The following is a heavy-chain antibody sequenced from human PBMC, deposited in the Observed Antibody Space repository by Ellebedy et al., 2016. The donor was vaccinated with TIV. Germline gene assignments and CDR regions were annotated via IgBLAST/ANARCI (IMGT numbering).Heavy chain of an antibody. CDR1: GFTFSTYS. D-gene: IGHD1-26*01. CDR3: ARRGNYLGDAFDI. V-gene: IGHV3-48*02. CDR2: IVGTGTTT. Sequence: GESLKISCAASGFTFSTYSMNWVRQAAGKGLEWISYIVGTGTTTYYADSVKGRFTISRDNAKNPLYLQMNSLRDEDTAVYYCARRGNYLGDAFDIWGQGAMVIVSS. J-gene: IGHJ3*02.